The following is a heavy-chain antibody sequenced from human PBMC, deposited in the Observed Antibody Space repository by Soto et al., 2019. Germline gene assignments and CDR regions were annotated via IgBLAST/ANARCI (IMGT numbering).Heavy chain of an antibody. CDR3: ARVHANIVVVRAAWGYFDL. CDR1: GYTFTSYG. Sequence: QVQLVQSGAEVKKPGASVKVSCKASGYTFTSYGMSWVRQAPGQGLEWMGWISAYNGNTNYAQKIQGRVTMPTDTSTSTAYLELRSLRSDDTAVYYCARVHANIVVVRAAWGYFDLWGRGTLVTVSS. J-gene: IGHJ2*01. V-gene: IGHV1-18*01. CDR2: ISAYNGNT. D-gene: IGHD2-2*01.